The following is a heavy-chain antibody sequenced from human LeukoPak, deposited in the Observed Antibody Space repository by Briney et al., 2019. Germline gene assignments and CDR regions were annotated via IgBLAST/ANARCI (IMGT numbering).Heavy chain of an antibody. V-gene: IGHV1-2*02. D-gene: IGHD4-17*01. CDR2: INPNSGGT. CDR3: ARAFTGTSRRYGDYWFDP. Sequence: ASVKVSCKASGYTFSGYYMHWVRQAPGQGLEWMGWINPNSGGTGYAQKLQGRVTMTRDTSISTAYMELTRLRSNDTAVYYCARAFTGTSRRYGDYWFDPWGQGTLVIVSS. J-gene: IGHJ5*02. CDR1: GYTFSGYY.